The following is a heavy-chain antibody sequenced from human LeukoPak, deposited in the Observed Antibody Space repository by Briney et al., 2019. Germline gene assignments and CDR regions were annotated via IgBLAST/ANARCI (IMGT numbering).Heavy chain of an antibody. CDR1: GGTVTSYA. D-gene: IGHD1-26*01. CDR3: ARDLNEGRDP. CDR2: IIPIFGIA. V-gene: IGHV1-69*04. J-gene: IGHJ5*02. Sequence: GASGKVSGKAAGGTVTSYAISWGRQAPGQGLEWMGRIIPIFGIANYEEKFQGRVTITADKSTSTAYMELSSLRSEDTAVYYCARDLNEGRDPWGQGTLVTVSS.